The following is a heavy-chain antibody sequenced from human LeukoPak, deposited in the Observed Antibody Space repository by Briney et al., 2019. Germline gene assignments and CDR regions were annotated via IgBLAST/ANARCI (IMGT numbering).Heavy chain of an antibody. CDR2: ISSSSSYI. D-gene: IGHD3-22*01. Sequence: GGSLRLSCAASGFTFSSYAMSWVRQAPGKGLEWVSSISSSSSYIYYADSVKGRFTISRDNAKNSLYLQMNSLRAEDTAVYYCARVRYYDSSGYPTIDYWGQGTLVTVSS. V-gene: IGHV3-21*01. CDR3: ARVRYYDSSGYPTIDY. CDR1: GFTFSSYA. J-gene: IGHJ4*02.